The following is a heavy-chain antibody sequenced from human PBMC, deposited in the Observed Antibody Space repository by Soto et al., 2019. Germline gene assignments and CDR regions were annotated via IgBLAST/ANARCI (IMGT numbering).Heavy chain of an antibody. CDR1: GGTFSSYA. J-gene: IGHJ3*02. CDR3: ASEIYRPRYCSGGSCYSEAFDI. D-gene: IGHD2-15*01. CDR2: IIPIFGTA. Sequence: QVQLVQSGAEVKKPGSSVKVSCKASGGTFSSYAISWVRQAPGQGLEWMGGIIPIFGTANYAQKFQGRVTITADESTSTAYMELSSLRSEDTAVYYCASEIYRPRYCSGGSCYSEAFDIWGQGTMVTVSS. V-gene: IGHV1-69*01.